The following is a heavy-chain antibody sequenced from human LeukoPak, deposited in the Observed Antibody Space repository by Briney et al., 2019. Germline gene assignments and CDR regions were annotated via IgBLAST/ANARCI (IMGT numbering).Heavy chain of an antibody. D-gene: IGHD5-18*01. Sequence: ASVKVSCKASGYTFTSYYIHWVRQAPGQGLEWMGIINPSGGGTSYAQKFQGRVTMTTDTSTRTVYMELSSLRSEDTAIYYCARVRDGYSYANFDSWGQGTLVTVFS. CDR2: INPSGGGT. CDR3: ARVRDGYSYANFDS. J-gene: IGHJ4*02. V-gene: IGHV1-46*01. CDR1: GYTFTSYY.